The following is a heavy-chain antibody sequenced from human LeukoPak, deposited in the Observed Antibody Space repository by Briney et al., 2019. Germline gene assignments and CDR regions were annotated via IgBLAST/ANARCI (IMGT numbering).Heavy chain of an antibody. J-gene: IGHJ6*02. CDR2: IIPIFGTA. CDR3: ASPGRLDYYYYGMDV. Sequence: SVKVSCKASGGTFSSYAISWVRQAPGQGLEWMGGIIPIFGTANYAQKFQGRVTITADESTSTAYMELSSLRSEDTAVYYRASPGRLDYYYYGMDVWGQGTTVTVSS. V-gene: IGHV1-69*13. CDR1: GGTFSSYA. D-gene: IGHD6-25*01.